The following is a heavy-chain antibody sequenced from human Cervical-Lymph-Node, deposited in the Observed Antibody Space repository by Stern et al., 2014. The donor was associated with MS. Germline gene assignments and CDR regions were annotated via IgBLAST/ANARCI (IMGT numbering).Heavy chain of an antibody. CDR1: GYTFTGYY. CDR2: ISPNNGET. CDR3: ARSIVVITATGEFDY. Sequence: QVQLVQSGAEVKKPGASMKVSCKASGYTFTGYYMHWVRQAPGQGLEWMGRISPNNGETNYAQKFQGRITMTRDTSISTAYMELSRLRSDDTAVYYCARSIVVITATGEFDYWGQGALVTVSS. V-gene: IGHV1-2*06. D-gene: IGHD2-15*01. J-gene: IGHJ4*02.